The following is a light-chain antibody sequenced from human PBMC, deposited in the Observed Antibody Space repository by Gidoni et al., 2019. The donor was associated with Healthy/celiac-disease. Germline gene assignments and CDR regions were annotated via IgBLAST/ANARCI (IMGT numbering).Light chain of an antibody. V-gene: IGLV1-40*01. CDR2: GNS. CDR3: QSYDSSLSGRWV. CDR1: SSHIGAGYD. Sequence: QSVLTQPPSVSGAPGTSVTISCTGSSSHIGAGYDVHWYQQLPGTAPKLLLYGNSNRPLGVPDRFSGSKSGTSASLAITGLQAEDEADYYCQSYDSSLSGRWVFGGGTKLTVL. J-gene: IGLJ2*01.